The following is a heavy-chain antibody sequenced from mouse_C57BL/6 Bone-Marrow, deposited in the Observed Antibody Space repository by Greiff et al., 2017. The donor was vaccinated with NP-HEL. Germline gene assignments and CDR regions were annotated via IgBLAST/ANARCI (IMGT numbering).Heavy chain of an antibody. V-gene: IGHV1-64*01. CDR3: ARWERGWFAY. D-gene: IGHD4-1*01. J-gene: IGHJ3*01. CDR1: GYTFTSYW. Sequence: VHLVESGAELVKPGASVKLSCKASGYTFTSYWMHWVKQRPGQGLEWIGMIHPNSGSTNYNEKFKSKATLTVDKSSSTAYMQLSSLTSEDSAVYYCARWERGWFAYWGQGTLVTVSA. CDR2: IHPNSGST.